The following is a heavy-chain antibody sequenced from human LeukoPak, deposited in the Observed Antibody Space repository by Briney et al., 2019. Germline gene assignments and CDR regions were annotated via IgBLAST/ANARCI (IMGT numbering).Heavy chain of an antibody. CDR1: GFTLSSYA. Sequence: GGSLRLSCVGSGFTLSSYAMSCVGQAPGKGLEWGSAISGSGTRTYYADSVKGRFTISRDNSKNTLYLQMNSLRAEDTAVYYCAKAPTKEEEWLLLNYFDYWGQGTLVTVSS. J-gene: IGHJ4*02. CDR2: ISGSGTRT. D-gene: IGHD3-22*01. V-gene: IGHV3-23*01. CDR3: AKAPTKEEEWLLLNYFDY.